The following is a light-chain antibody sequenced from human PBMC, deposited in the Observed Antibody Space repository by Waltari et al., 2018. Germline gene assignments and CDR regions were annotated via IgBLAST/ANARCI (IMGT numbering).Light chain of an antibody. V-gene: IGKV3-20*01. Sequence: EIVLTQSPGTLSLSPGERATLSCRASQTISSSYLAWYRHNPGQAPRLLIYGASSRAAGLPDRFSGSGSWTDFTLTISGLESEDSAVYYCQQYDTSPWTFGQGTKVEIK. CDR3: QQYDTSPWT. CDR2: GAS. CDR1: QTISSSY. J-gene: IGKJ1*01.